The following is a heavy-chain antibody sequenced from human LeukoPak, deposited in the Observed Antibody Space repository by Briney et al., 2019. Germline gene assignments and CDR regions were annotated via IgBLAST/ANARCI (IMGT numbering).Heavy chain of an antibody. Sequence: SETLSLTCTVSGGSISSYYWSWIRQPPGKGLEWIGYIYYSGSTNYNPSLKSRVTISVDTSKNQFSLKLSSVTAADTAVYYCARNPNYYDSSGYPNWFDPWGQGTLVTVSS. J-gene: IGHJ5*02. D-gene: IGHD3-22*01. CDR1: GGSISSYY. CDR2: IYYSGST. V-gene: IGHV4-59*08. CDR3: ARNPNYYDSSGYPNWFDP.